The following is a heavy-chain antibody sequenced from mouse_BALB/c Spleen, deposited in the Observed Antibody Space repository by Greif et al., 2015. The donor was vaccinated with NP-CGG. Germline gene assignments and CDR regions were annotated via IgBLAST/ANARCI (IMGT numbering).Heavy chain of an antibody. D-gene: IGHD2-1*01. CDR3: ARYGNPFDY. CDR2: IDTSDSYT. V-gene: IGHV1-69*01. Sequence: VHLVESGAELVMPGASVKMSCKASGYTFTDYWMHWVKQRPGQGLEWIGAIDTSDSYTSYNQKFKGKATLTVDESSSTAYMQLSSLTSEDSAVYYCARYGNPFDYWGPGTTLTVSS. CDR1: GYTFTDYW. J-gene: IGHJ2*01.